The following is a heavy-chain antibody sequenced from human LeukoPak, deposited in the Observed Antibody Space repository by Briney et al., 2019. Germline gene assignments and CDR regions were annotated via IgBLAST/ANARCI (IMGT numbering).Heavy chain of an antibody. Sequence: PSETLSLTCAVYGGSFSGYYWSWIRQPPGKGLEWIGEINHSGSTNYNPSLKSRVTISVDTSKNQFSLKLSSVTAADTAVYYCARWGFGSYYYDSRGYWYFDYWGQGTLVTVSS. J-gene: IGHJ4*02. CDR2: INHSGST. CDR1: GGSFSGYY. CDR3: ARWGFGSYYYDSRGYWYFDY. V-gene: IGHV4-34*01. D-gene: IGHD3-22*01.